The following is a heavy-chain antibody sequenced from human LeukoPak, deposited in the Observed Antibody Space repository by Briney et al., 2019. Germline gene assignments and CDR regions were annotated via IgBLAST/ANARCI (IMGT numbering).Heavy chain of an antibody. V-gene: IGHV1-3*01. J-gene: IGHJ4*02. D-gene: IGHD3-10*01. CDR2: INAGNGNT. CDR3: ASLGLLWFGELSQ. CDR1: GYTFTSYS. Sequence: ASVKVSCNASGYTFTSYSMHWVRQPPGQRLEWMGWINAGNGNTKYSQKFQGRVTITRDTSASTAYMELSSLRSEDTAVYYCASLGLLWFGELSQWGQGTLVTVSS.